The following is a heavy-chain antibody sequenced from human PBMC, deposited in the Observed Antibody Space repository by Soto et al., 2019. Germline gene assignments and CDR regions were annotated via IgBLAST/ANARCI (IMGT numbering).Heavy chain of an antibody. CDR3: ARSLYSSSWYEGY. D-gene: IGHD6-13*01. V-gene: IGHV4-38-2*01. CDR1: NYSISTGYY. CDR2: IYHSGTT. Sequence: SETLSLTCAVSNYSISTGYYWGWMRQPPGKGLEWIGTIYHSGTTYYNPSLKSRIAISLDTSNNRFSLKLSSVTAADTAVYYCARSLYSSSWYEGYWGRGTLVTVSS. J-gene: IGHJ4*02.